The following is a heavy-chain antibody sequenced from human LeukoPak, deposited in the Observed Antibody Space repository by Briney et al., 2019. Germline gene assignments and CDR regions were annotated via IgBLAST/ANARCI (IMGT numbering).Heavy chain of an antibody. CDR2: ISAYNGNT. CDR3: ATTYSSNWYGYFDY. CDR1: GYTFTSYG. V-gene: IGHV1-18*01. Sequence: ASVKVSCKASGYTFTSYGISWVRQAPGQGLEWMGWISAYNGNTNYAQKLQGRVTMTTDTSTSTACMELRSLRSDDTAVYYCATTYSSNWYGYFDYWGQGTLVTVSS. D-gene: IGHD6-13*01. J-gene: IGHJ4*02.